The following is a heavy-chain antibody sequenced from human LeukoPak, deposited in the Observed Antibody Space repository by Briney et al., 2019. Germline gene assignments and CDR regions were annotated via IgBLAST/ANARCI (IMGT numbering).Heavy chain of an antibody. CDR2: IIPILGIA. Sequence: GASVKVSCKASGGTFSSYAISWVRQAPGQGLEWMGRIIPILGIANYAQKFQGRVTITADKSTSTAYMELSSLGSEDTAVYYCARGHYYDSSGYYYYYYGMDVWGQGTTVTVSS. CDR3: ARGHYYDSSGYYYYYYGMDV. V-gene: IGHV1-69*04. CDR1: GGTFSSYA. J-gene: IGHJ6*02. D-gene: IGHD3-22*01.